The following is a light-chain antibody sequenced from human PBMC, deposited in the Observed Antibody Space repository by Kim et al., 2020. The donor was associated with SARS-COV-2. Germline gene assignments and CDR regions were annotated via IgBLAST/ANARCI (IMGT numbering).Light chain of an antibody. CDR1: SGHSNYA. Sequence: QLVLTQSPSASASLGASVKPTCTLSSGHSNYAIAWHQQQPEKGPRYLMKVNSDGSHSKGDGIPDRFSGSSSGAERYLTISSLQSEDEADYYCQTWGTGIQVFGGGTKVTVL. CDR3: QTWGTGIQV. J-gene: IGLJ6*01. CDR2: VNSDGSH. V-gene: IGLV4-69*01.